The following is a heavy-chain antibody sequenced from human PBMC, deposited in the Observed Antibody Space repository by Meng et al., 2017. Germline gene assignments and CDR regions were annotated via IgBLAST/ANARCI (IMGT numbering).Heavy chain of an antibody. D-gene: IGHD3/OR15-3a*01. V-gene: IGHV1-3*02. CDR3: ARVGLDGLYYFDY. Sequence: HVQLVQSGGAGKKPGASVKVSCKASGYTFTSYAMHWVRQSPGQRLEWMGWSNAGNRNTKYSQEFQGRVTITADESTSTAYMELSSLRSEDTAVYYCARVGLDGLYYFDYWGQGTLVTVSS. CDR2: SNAGNRNT. J-gene: IGHJ4*02. CDR1: GYTFTSYA.